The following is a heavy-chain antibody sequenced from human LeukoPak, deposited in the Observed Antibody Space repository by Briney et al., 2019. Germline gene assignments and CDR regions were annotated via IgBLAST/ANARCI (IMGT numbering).Heavy chain of an antibody. Sequence: SETLSLTCAAYGVSFSGYYWTWIRQPPGQGLDWIGGIIHRGSANYNPSLRSRVTISVDMSKNQVSLNLSSVTAADTAVYYCARAQLPDYYDSSGYYGGLDWFDPWGQGTLVTVSS. V-gene: IGHV4-34*12. J-gene: IGHJ5*02. CDR2: IIHRGSA. D-gene: IGHD3-22*01. CDR3: ARAQLPDYYDSSGYYGGLDWFDP. CDR1: GVSFSGYY.